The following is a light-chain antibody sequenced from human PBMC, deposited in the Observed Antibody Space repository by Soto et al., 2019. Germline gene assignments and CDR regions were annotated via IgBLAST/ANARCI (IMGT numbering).Light chain of an antibody. CDR2: DVS. V-gene: IGKV3-11*01. J-gene: IGKJ2*01. CDR1: QSVTTY. CDR3: QQRSNWPPGYT. Sequence: ETVLTQSPATLSLSPGERATLSCRASQSVTTYLAWSQQKPGQAPRLLIYDVSNRATGIPARFSGSWSGTDFTLTIISLEPEDFAVYYCQQRSNWPPGYTFGQGTKLEIK.